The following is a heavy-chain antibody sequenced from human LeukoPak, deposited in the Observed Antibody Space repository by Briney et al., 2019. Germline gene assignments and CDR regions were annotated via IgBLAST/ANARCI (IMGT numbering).Heavy chain of an antibody. J-gene: IGHJ3*01. CDR3: ARDPTVTNF. CDR2: IKQDGSQK. D-gene: IGHD4-17*01. Sequence: GGSLRLSCAASGFTFSDHYMDWVRQAPGKGLEWVATIKQDGSQKEYVDSVKGRFTISRDNAKNSLYLQMNSLRAEDTAVYYCARDPTVTNFWGQGTMVTVSS. CDR1: GFTFSDHY. V-gene: IGHV3-7*03.